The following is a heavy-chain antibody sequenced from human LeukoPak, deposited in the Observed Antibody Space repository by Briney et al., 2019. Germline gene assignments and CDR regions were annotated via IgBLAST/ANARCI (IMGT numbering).Heavy chain of an antibody. D-gene: IGHD6-13*01. V-gene: IGHV3-33*01. CDR1: GFTFSSYG. Sequence: GRSLRLSCAASGFTFSSYGMHWVRRAPGKGLEWVAVIWYDGSNKYYADSVKGRFTISRDNSKNTLYLQMNSLRAEDTAVYYCARDTYSSSLGFDPWGQGTLVTVSS. CDR2: IWYDGSNK. J-gene: IGHJ5*02. CDR3: ARDTYSSSLGFDP.